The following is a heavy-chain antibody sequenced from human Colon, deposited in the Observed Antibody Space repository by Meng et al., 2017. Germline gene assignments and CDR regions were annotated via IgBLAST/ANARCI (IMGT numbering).Heavy chain of an antibody. CDR2: INIGNGNT. CDR1: GYTFTSHA. V-gene: IGHV1-3*04. CDR3: ARDKGDWVLGDY. Sequence: QVQFVQAGAEVKKPWASVKVSCKASGYTFTSHALYWLRQAPGQRPEWMGWINIGNGNTKYSQNFQGRVTFTRDTSASTAYMELNSLRSEDTAVYYCARDKGDWVLGDYWGQGTLVTVSS. D-gene: IGHD2-21*01. J-gene: IGHJ4*02.